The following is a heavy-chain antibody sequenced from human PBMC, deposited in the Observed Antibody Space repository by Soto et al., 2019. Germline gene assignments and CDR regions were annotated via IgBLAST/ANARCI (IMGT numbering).Heavy chain of an antibody. CDR2: INHSGST. J-gene: IGHJ1*01. D-gene: IGHD3-22*01. V-gene: IGHV4-34*01. CDR3: ARGLVIYDRHIRQREYFQQ. CDR1: GGSFSGYY. Sequence: SETLSLTCAVYGGSFSGYYWSWIRQPPGKGLEWIGEINHSGSTNYNPSLKSRVTISVDTSKNQFSLKLSSVTAADTAVYYCARGLVIYDRHIRQREYFQQWGQGTLVTVSS.